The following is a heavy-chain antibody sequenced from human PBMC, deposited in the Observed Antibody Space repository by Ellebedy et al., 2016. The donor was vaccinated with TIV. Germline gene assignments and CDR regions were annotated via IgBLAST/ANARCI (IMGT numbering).Heavy chain of an antibody. Sequence: GESLKISXAASGFTFSNAWMNWVRQAPGKGLEWVGRIKSKTDGGTTDYAAPVKGRFTISRDDSKNTLYLQMNSLKTEDTAVYYCTTDLLGLTFPYGMDVWGQGTTVTVSS. J-gene: IGHJ6*02. CDR2: IKSKTDGGTT. CDR1: GFTFSNAW. V-gene: IGHV3-15*07. CDR3: TTDLLGLTFPYGMDV. D-gene: IGHD2-15*01.